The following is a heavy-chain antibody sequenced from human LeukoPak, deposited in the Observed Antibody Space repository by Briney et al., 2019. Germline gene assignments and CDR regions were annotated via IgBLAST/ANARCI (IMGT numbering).Heavy chain of an antibody. V-gene: IGHV3-33*01. CDR3: ARVSEDSSSGWYEEYFQY. CDR1: GFTFSRYG. CDR2: IWYDGSKK. J-gene: IGHJ1*01. D-gene: IGHD6-19*01. Sequence: PGGSLRLSCAASGFTFSRYGMHWVRQAPGKGLEWVAVIWYDGSKKNYADSVKGRFTISRDNSTNTLNLQMTSLRAEDTAVYYCARVSEDSSSGWYEEYFQYWGQGTLVIVSS.